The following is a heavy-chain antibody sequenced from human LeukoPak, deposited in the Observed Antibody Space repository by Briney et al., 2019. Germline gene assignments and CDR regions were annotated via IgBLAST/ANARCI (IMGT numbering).Heavy chain of an antibody. Sequence: GGSLRLSCAGSGFTFSSYSMNWVRQAPGKGLEWVSSISSSSSYIYYADSVKGRFTISRDNAKNSLYLQMNSLRAEDTAVYYCARGSATAMDGSVDYWGQGTLVTVSS. CDR1: GFTFSSYS. V-gene: IGHV3-21*01. D-gene: IGHD5-18*01. CDR2: ISSSSSYI. J-gene: IGHJ4*02. CDR3: ARGSATAMDGSVDY.